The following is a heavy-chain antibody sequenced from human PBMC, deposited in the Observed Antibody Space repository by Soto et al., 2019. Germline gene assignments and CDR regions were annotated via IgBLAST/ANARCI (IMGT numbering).Heavy chain of an antibody. CDR1: GLIFSTYS. J-gene: IGHJ4*02. CDR2: ITSSGSYI. Sequence: EVQLVESGGGLVKPGGSLRLSCVASGLIFSTYSMSWVRQAPGKGLEWVSSITSSGSYIYYADSVKGRFTIFRDNAKNLLYLQMNSLRAEDTAVYYCASGLDYWGQGTLVTVSS. CDR3: ASGLDY. V-gene: IGHV3-21*06.